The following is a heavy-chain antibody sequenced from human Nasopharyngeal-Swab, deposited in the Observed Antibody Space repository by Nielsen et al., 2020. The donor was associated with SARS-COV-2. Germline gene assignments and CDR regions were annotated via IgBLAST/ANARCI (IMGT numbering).Heavy chain of an antibody. D-gene: IGHD3/OR15-3a*01. CDR2: MNQDGSEK. CDR1: GFIFSSYW. CDR3: ARDGDWNFGF. V-gene: IGHV3-7*04. Sequence: GESLKISCAGSGFIFSSYWMRWARQAPGKGLEWVADMNQDGSEKRYVDSVQGRFTISRDNAKNSLYLQMNSLRAEDTAVYYCARDGDWNFGFWGPGTLVSVSS. J-gene: IGHJ4*02.